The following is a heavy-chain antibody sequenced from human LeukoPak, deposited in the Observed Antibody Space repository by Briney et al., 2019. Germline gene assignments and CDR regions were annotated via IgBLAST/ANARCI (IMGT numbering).Heavy chain of an antibody. J-gene: IGHJ4*02. V-gene: IGHV1-69*05. D-gene: IGHD3-3*01. Sequence: SVKVSCKASGGTFSSYAISWVRLAPGQGLEWMGGIIPIFGTANYAQKFQGRVTITTDESTSTAYMELSSLRSEDTAVYYCASRSNTIFGVAATFYYFDYWGQGTLVTVSS. CDR1: GGTFSSYA. CDR2: IIPIFGTA. CDR3: ASRSNTIFGVAATFYYFDY.